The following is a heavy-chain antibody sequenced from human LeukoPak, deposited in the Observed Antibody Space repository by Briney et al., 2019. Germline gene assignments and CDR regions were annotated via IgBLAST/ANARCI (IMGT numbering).Heavy chain of an antibody. Sequence: GGSLRLSCAASGFTFSRYWMSWVRQAPRKGLEWAANIKQDGSETYYVDSVKGRFTIFRDNAKNSLYLQMNSLRAEDTAVYYCARDKGDYDTSGSLFVFGGQGTLVTVSS. J-gene: IGHJ4*02. V-gene: IGHV3-7*03. CDR2: IKQDGSET. CDR1: GFTFSRYW. CDR3: ARDKGDYDTSGSLFVF. D-gene: IGHD3-22*01.